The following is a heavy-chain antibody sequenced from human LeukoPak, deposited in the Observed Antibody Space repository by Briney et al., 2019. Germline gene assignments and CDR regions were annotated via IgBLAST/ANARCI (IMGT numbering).Heavy chain of an antibody. CDR1: GFTFSNYW. Sequence: GGSLRLSCAASGFTFSNYWMSWVRQAPGKGLEWVANIKQDESEKTYVDSVRGRFTVSRDNAKTSMYLQMNSLRVEDTAVYFCARWEYSSTWCYDYWGQGTLVTVSS. V-gene: IGHV3-7*01. CDR2: IKQDESEK. CDR3: ARWEYSSTWCYDY. D-gene: IGHD6-13*01. J-gene: IGHJ4*02.